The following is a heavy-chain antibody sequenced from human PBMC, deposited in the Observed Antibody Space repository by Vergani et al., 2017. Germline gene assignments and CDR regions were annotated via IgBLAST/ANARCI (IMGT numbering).Heavy chain of an antibody. J-gene: IGHJ4*02. CDR2: IYYSGST. CDR1: GGSISSSSYY. Sequence: QVQLQESGPGLVKPSETLSLTCTVSGGSISSSSYYWGWIRQPPGKGLEWIGSIYYSGSTYYNPSLKSRVTISVDPSKNQFSLKLSSVTAADTAVYYCARSGYYGVDYWGQGTLVTVSS. V-gene: IGHV4-39*01. D-gene: IGHD3-3*01. CDR3: ARSGYYGVDY.